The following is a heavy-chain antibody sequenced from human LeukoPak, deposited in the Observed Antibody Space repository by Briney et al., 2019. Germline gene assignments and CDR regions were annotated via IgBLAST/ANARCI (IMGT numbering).Heavy chain of an antibody. CDR1: GYTFTIYA. J-gene: IGHJ6*03. CDR2: INTNTGNT. Sequence: ASVKLSCKASGYTFTIYAMNLVRQAPGQGLGWMGWINTNTGNTTYAQGFTGRFVFSLDTYVSQGYLQISSLKAEDTAVYYCARYSSSWNKYYYYYMDVWGKGTKVTVSS. CDR3: ARYSSSWNKYYYYYMDV. V-gene: IGHV7-4-1*02. D-gene: IGHD6-13*01.